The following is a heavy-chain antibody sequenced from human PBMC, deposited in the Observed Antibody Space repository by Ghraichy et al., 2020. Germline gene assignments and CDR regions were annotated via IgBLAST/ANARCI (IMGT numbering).Heavy chain of an antibody. D-gene: IGHD3-10*01. Sequence: SETLSLTCTVSGGSISSSSYYWGWIRQPPGKGLEWIGSIYYSGSTYYKPSLKSRVTISVDTSKNQFSLKLSSLTAADTAVYYCAKEDYYGSGSRDYWGQGTLVTVSS. CDR2: IYYSGST. CDR1: GGSISSSSYY. V-gene: IGHV4-39*02. J-gene: IGHJ4*02. CDR3: AKEDYYGSGSRDY.